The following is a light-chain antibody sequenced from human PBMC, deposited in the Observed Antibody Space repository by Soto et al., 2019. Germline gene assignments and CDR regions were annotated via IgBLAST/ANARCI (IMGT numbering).Light chain of an antibody. Sequence: EIVLTQSPGSLSLSPGERATLSCRASQSVSSTVLAWYQQKPGQAPRLLIYGASSRATGIPDRFSGSGSGTDFTLTISRLEPEDLAVYYCQQYGSSPRFTFGPGTKLDIK. J-gene: IGKJ3*01. CDR1: QSVSSTV. V-gene: IGKV3-20*01. CDR2: GAS. CDR3: QQYGSSPRFT.